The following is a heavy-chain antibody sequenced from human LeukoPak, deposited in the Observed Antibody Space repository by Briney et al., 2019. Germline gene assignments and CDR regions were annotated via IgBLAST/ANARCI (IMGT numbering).Heavy chain of an antibody. CDR3: ATSTVWYYYGMDV. CDR1: GGSISSYY. D-gene: IGHD4-17*01. CDR2: IYYSGST. J-gene: IGHJ6*04. V-gene: IGHV4-59*01. Sequence: SETLSLTCTVSGGSISSYYWSWIRQPPGKGLEWIGYIYYSGSTNYNPSLKSRVTISVDTSKNQFSLKLSSVTAADTAVYYCATSTVWYYYGMDVWGKGTTVTVSS.